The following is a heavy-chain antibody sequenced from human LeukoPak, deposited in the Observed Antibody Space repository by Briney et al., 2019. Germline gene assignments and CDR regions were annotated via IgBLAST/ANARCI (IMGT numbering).Heavy chain of an antibody. CDR1: GYTFTGYY. Sequence: ASVKVSCKASGYTFTGYYMHWVRQAPGQGLEWMGWINLNSGGTNYAQKFQGRVTMTRDTSISTAYMELSRLRSDDTAVYYCAKGAPEYCSSTSCPSYMDVWGKGTTVTVSS. V-gene: IGHV1-2*02. D-gene: IGHD2-2*01. CDR3: AKGAPEYCSSTSCPSYMDV. J-gene: IGHJ6*03. CDR2: INLNSGGT.